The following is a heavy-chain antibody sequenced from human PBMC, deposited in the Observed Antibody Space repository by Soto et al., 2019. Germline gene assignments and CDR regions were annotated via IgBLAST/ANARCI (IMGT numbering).Heavy chain of an antibody. CDR1: GYTFTSYD. D-gene: IGHD3-16*02. CDR3: ARGADYIWESYRYRILDYFDY. V-gene: IGHV1-8*01. J-gene: IGHJ4*02. CDR2: MNPNSGNT. Sequence: ASVKVSCKASGYTFTSYDINWVRQATGQGLEWMGWMNPNSGNTGYAQKFQGRVTMTRNTSISTAYMELSSLRSEDTAVYYCARGADYIWESYRYRILDYFDYWGQGTLVTVSS.